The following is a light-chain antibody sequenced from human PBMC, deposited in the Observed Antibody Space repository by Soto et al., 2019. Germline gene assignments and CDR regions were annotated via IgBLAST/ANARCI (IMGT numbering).Light chain of an antibody. V-gene: IGLV1-51*02. J-gene: IGLJ1*01. CDR3: GAWDISLSAYV. Sequence: QSMLTQPPSLSAAPGQTVTISCSGRSSNIESNYVSWFQQPPGTAPTLLIYENNKRPSGIPDRFSASKSGTSATLVITGLQTGDEADYFCGAWDISLSAYVFGTGTKVTVL. CDR1: SSNIESNY. CDR2: ENN.